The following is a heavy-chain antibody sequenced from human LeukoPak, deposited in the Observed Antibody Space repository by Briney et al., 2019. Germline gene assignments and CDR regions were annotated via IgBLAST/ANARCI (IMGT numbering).Heavy chain of an antibody. CDR1: TSXXYF. D-gene: IGHD5/OR15-5a*01. J-gene: IGHJ4*02. Sequence: TSXXYFIHWVRQVPXQXLEWMGMVNPTGGSTRYAQSFQGRVTLTGDTSTSTVYMEFSALTSEDTAVYYCARARSKALDFWGQGTPVTVSS. CDR2: VNPTGGST. CDR3: ARARSKALDF. V-gene: IGHV1-46*01.